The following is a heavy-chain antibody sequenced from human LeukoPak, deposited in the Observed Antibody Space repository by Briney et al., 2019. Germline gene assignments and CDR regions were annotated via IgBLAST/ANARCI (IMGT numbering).Heavy chain of an antibody. J-gene: IGHJ6*02. D-gene: IGHD6-13*01. CDR1: GFTVSSNY. CDR2: IYSGGST. CDR3: ARGISSSWGYYYYGMDV. V-gene: IGHV3-53*04. Sequence: GGSLRLSCAASGFTVSSNYMSWVRQAPGKGLEWVSVIYSGGSTYYADSVKGRFTISRHNSKNTLYLQMNSLRAEDTAVYYCARGISSSWGYYYYGMDVWGQGTTVAVSS.